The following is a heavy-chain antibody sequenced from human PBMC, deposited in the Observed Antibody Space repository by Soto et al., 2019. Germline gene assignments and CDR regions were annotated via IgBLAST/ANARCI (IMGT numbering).Heavy chain of an antibody. CDR2: IIPIFGTA. CDR1: GGTFSSYA. J-gene: IGHJ6*03. V-gene: IGHV1-69*13. CDR3: ARDRVAAYYYMDV. Sequence: ASVKVSCKASGGTFSSYAISWVRQAPGQGLEWMGGIIPIFGTANYAQKFQGRVTITADESTSTAYMELSSLRSEDTAVYYCARDRVAAYYYMDVWGKGTSVTVSS. D-gene: IGHD6-6*01.